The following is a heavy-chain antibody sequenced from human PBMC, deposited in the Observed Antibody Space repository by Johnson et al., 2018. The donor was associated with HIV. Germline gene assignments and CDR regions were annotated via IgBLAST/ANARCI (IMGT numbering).Heavy chain of an antibody. J-gene: IGHJ3*02. Sequence: VQVVESGGGLVQPGRSLRLSCPASGFTFGDYAMSWFRQAPGKVLEWVAFISYDGSNKYYADFVKGRFTISRDNSKNTLYLQMNSLRAADTAVYYCAREVVTAIHDVFDIWGQGTMVTVSS. V-gene: IGHV3-30-3*01. D-gene: IGHD2-21*02. CDR2: ISYDGSNK. CDR1: GFTFGDYA. CDR3: AREVVTAIHDVFDI.